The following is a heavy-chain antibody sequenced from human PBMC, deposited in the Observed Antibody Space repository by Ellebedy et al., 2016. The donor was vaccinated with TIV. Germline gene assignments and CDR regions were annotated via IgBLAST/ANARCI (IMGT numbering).Heavy chain of an antibody. CDR1: GYTFTGYY. J-gene: IGHJ6*02. CDR3: ARDTPVEMATIRMGYYYGMDV. V-gene: IGHV1-2*02. CDR2: INPNSGGT. D-gene: IGHD5-24*01. Sequence: AASVKVSCKASGYTFTGYYMHWVRQAPGQGLEWMGWINPNSGGTNYAQKFQGRVTMTRDTSISTAYMELSRLRSDDTAVYYCARDTPVEMATIRMGYYYGMDVWGQGTTVTVSS.